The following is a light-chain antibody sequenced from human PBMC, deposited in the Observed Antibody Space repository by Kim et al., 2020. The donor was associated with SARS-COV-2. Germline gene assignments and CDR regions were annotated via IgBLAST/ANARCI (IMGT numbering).Light chain of an antibody. CDR3: QQYDISPGT. CDR2: KAS. J-gene: IGKJ1*01. V-gene: IGKV1-5*03. Sequence: ASVGDRVTSTCRASQSISPWLAWDQQKPGKAPKLLVYKASNLQTGVPSRFSGSGSGTEFALTISSLQPDDFATYYCQQYDISPGTFGQGTKVDIK. CDR1: QSISPW.